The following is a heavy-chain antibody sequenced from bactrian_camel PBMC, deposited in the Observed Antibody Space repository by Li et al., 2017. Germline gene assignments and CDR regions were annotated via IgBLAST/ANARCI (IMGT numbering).Heavy chain of an antibody. D-gene: IGHD1*01. CDR2: IVDSGSRR. CDR1: GFAFSSST. CDR3: AAGSDANWT. J-gene: IGHJ4*01. Sequence: HVQLVESGGGLFQPGGSLRLSCVVSGFAFSSSTMTWVRQAPGKGLEWVSSIVDSGSRRFYADSVKGRVTISRDNAKSTVTLQMNTLRSEDTALYYCAAGSDANWTWGQGTQVTVSS. V-gene: IGHV3-2*01.